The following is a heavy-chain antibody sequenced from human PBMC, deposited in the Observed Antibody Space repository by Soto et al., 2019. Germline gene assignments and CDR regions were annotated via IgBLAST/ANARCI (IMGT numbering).Heavy chain of an antibody. CDR3: AKGELLWAPFDF. J-gene: IGHJ4*02. CDR2: ITASGYSA. Sequence: EAQLLESGGGLVQPGGSLRLSCAASGLAFSNYAMTWVRQAPGKGLEWVSIITASGYSAYYGGAVKGRFTTSRDNSRSTLYLQMNGLRADDTAVYYCAKGELLWAPFDFWGQGTLVTVSS. D-gene: IGHD3-10*01. CDR1: GLAFSNYA. V-gene: IGHV3-23*01.